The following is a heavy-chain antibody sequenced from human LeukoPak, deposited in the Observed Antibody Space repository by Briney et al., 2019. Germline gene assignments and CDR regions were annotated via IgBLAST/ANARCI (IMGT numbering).Heavy chain of an antibody. D-gene: IGHD6-19*01. Sequence: ASVKVSCKVSGYTLTELSMHWVRQAPGKGLEWMGGFDPEDGETIYAQKFQGRVTMTEDTSTDTAYMELSSLRSEDTAVYYCATKPPSYSSGWYDYWGQGTLVTVSS. J-gene: IGHJ4*02. CDR2: FDPEDGET. CDR1: GYTLTELS. CDR3: ATKPPSYSSGWYDY. V-gene: IGHV1-24*01.